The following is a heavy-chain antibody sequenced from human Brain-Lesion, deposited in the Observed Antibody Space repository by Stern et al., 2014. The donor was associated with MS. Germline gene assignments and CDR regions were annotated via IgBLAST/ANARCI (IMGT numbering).Heavy chain of an antibody. D-gene: IGHD1-26*01. Sequence: QVQLVQSGAEVKKPGASVKVSCKVSGYTLTELSMHWVRQAPRKGLEWMGGFDPEDGETIYAQKFQGRITMTEDTSTDTAYMELSSLRSEDTAVYYCATLSPGAGGNYCRHFDYWGQGTLVTVSS. CDR3: ATLSPGAGGNYCRHFDY. CDR1: GYTLTELS. CDR2: FDPEDGET. J-gene: IGHJ4*02. V-gene: IGHV1-24*01.